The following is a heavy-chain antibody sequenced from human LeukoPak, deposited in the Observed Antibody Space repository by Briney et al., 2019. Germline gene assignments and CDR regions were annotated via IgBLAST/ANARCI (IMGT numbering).Heavy chain of an antibody. CDR1: GFTFSSYG. J-gene: IGHJ4*02. Sequence: GGSLRLSCAASGFTFSSYGMSWVRQAPGKGLEWVSAISGSGGSTYYADSVKGRFTISRDNSKNTLYLQMSSLRAEDTAVYYCAKGGDFDWSNYFDYWGQGALVTVSS. CDR3: AKGGDFDWSNYFDY. V-gene: IGHV3-23*01. D-gene: IGHD3-9*01. CDR2: ISGSGGST.